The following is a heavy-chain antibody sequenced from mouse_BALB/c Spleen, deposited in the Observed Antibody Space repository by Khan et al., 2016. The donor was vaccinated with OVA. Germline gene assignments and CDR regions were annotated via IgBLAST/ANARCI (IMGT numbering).Heavy chain of an antibody. CDR3: ARGNYYGSSSWFGY. Sequence: VQLKQSGAELMKPGASVKMSCKATGYTFSNYWIGWVKQRPGHGLEWIAEILPGSGSTNYNEKFKGKATFTADTSSSTAYMQLSSLTSEDSAVYYCARGNYYGSSSWFGYWGQGTLVTVSA. D-gene: IGHD1-1*01. J-gene: IGHJ3*01. V-gene: IGHV1-9*01. CDR2: ILPGSGST. CDR1: GYTFSNYW.